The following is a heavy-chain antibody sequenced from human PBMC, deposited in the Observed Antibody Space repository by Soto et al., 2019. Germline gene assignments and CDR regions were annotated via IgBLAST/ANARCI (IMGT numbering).Heavy chain of an antibody. Sequence: PGGSLRLSCAASGLTFSSYAMSWVRQAPGKGLEWVSAISGSGGSTYYADSVKGRFTISRDNSKNTLYLQMNSLRAEDTAVYYCAKDHGYSGTWSGWIHLHYYGMDVWGQGTTVTVSS. J-gene: IGHJ6*02. CDR1: GLTFSSYA. CDR2: ISGSGGST. CDR3: AKDHGYSGTWSGWIHLHYYGMDV. V-gene: IGHV3-23*01. D-gene: IGHD3-10*01.